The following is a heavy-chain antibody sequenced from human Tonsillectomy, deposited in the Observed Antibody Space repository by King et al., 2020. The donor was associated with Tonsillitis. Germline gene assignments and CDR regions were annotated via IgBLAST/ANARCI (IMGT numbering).Heavy chain of an antibody. CDR3: AREGSGWYDY. CDR2: IYYIGST. J-gene: IGHJ4*02. D-gene: IGHD6-19*01. V-gene: IGHV4-59*01. Sequence: PLQESGPGLVKPSETLSLTCTVSGGSISSYYWSWIRQPPGKGLEGMGNIYYIGSTNYNPPLKSRVTISVDTSKNQFSLKLSSVTAADTAVYYCAREGSGWYDYWGQGTLVTVSS. CDR1: GGSISSYY.